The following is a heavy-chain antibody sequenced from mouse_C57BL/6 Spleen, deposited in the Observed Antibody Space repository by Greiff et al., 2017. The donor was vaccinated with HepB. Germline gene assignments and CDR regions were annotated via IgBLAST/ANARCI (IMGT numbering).Heavy chain of an antibody. CDR2: IDPSDSET. J-gene: IGHJ1*03. D-gene: IGHD1-1*01. CDR1: GYTFTSYW. Sequence: QVQLQQPGAELVRPGSSVKLSCKASGYTFTSYWMHWVKQRPIQGLEWIGNIDPSDSETHYNQKFKDKATLTVDNSSSTAYMQLSSLTSEDSAVYSCASERGSSFGYFDGWGTAPTVTAYS. V-gene: IGHV1-52*01. CDR3: ASERGSSFGYFDG.